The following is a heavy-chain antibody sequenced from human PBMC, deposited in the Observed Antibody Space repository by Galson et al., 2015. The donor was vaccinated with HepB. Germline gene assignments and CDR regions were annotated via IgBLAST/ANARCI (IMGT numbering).Heavy chain of an antibody. J-gene: IGHJ2*01. Sequence: ETLSLTCTVSGGSISSGGYYWSRIRQHPGKGLEWIGYIYYSGSTNYNPSLKSRVTISVDTSKNQFSLKLSSVTAADTAVYYCARFRVRGPIAAAGTSHKWYFDLWGRGTLVTVSS. D-gene: IGHD6-13*01. CDR1: GGSISSGGYY. CDR2: IYYSGST. CDR3: ARFRVRGPIAAAGTSHKWYFDL. V-gene: IGHV4-61*08.